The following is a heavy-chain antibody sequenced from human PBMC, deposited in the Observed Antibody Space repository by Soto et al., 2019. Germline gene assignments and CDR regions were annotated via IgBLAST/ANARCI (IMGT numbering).Heavy chain of an antibody. CDR1: GFSFTSYW. D-gene: IGHD6-25*01. CDR2: IYPRDSDT. CDR3: ARPGAAAPSDAFLI. J-gene: IGHJ3*02. V-gene: IGHV5-51*01. Sequence: PGESLKISCKGSGFSFTSYWAGWVRQMPGKGLEAMGIIYPRDSDTRYSPSFQGQVTVSADKSISTAYLQWSSLKASDTAMYYCARPGAAAPSDAFLIWGPGTMVTVSS.